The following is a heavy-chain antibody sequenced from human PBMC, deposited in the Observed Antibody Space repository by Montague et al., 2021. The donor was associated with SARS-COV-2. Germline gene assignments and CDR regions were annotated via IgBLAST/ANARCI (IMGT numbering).Heavy chain of an antibody. Sequence: SLRLSCAASGFIFRNYAMSWVRQAPGKGLEWISVLYKDVLTTEHPPPVKARFIISRDNSKITLYLQMNSLRAEDTALYYCAKRDGYNPRNWSFDYWGQGTLVTVSS. CDR1: GFIFRNYA. V-gene: IGHV3-23*03. CDR3: AKRDGYNPRNWSFDY. J-gene: IGHJ4*02. CDR2: LYKDVLTT. D-gene: IGHD5-24*01.